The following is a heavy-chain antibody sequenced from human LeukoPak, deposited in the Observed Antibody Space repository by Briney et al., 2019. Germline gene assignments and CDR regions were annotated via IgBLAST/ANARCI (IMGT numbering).Heavy chain of an antibody. J-gene: IGHJ4*02. Sequence: ASVKVSCKASGYTFTGYYIHWVRQAPGQGLEWMGWINPSSGGTNYAQKFQGRVTMTRDTSISTAYMELSRLRSDDTAVYYCARVEGTTVTTFDYWGQGTLVTVSS. D-gene: IGHD4-17*01. V-gene: IGHV1-2*02. CDR2: INPSSGGT. CDR3: ARVEGTTVTTFDY. CDR1: GYTFTGYY.